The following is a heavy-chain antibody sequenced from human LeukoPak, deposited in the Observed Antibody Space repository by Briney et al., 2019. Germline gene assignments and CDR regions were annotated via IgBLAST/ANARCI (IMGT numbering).Heavy chain of an antibody. CDR3: TRELWFGGRTMFDP. Sequence: GGPVTLFCAASGFTYRRYEMNWVRQATGEGLEWVSYISSSCRTIYYADAVNGRFTINRDNAKNSLYLQMNSLRAEDTAVYYCTRELWFGGRTMFDPRGQGTLVTVSS. D-gene: IGHD3-10*01. V-gene: IGHV3-48*03. J-gene: IGHJ5*02. CDR2: ISSSCRTI. CDR1: GFTYRRYE.